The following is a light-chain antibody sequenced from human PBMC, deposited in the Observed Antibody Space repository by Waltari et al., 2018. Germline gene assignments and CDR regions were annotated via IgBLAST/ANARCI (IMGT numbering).Light chain of an antibody. Sequence: QSALTQPASVSGSPGQSITISCTGTSSDVGAYNSVSWYQQYPGKPPKRIIYEVTSRPSGVSYRFSGSKSGNTASLTISGLQAEDEADYYCSSYMPSSGPYVFGGGTRVTVL. CDR3: SSYMPSSGPYV. V-gene: IGLV2-14*01. J-gene: IGLJ1*01. CDR1: SSDVGAYNS. CDR2: EVT.